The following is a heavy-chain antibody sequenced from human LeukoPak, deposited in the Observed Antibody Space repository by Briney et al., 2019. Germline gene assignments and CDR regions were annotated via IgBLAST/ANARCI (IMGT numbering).Heavy chain of an antibody. V-gene: IGHV3-23*01. CDR3: AKSGIAVAGTFDY. CDR1: GFTFDDYG. CDR2: ITGDGSWA. Sequence: GGSLRLSCAASGFTFDDYGMSWVRQAPGKGLEWVSLITGDGSWATYADSVKGRFTISRDNAKNTLYLQMNSLRAEDTAVYYCAKSGIAVAGTFDYWGQGTLVTVSS. D-gene: IGHD6-19*01. J-gene: IGHJ4*02.